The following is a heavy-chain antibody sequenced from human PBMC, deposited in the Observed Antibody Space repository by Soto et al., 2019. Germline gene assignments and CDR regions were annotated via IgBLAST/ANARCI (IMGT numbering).Heavy chain of an antibody. Sequence: EVQLVESGGGLVQPGRSLRLSCAASGFTFDDYAMHWVRQAPGKGLEWVSGISWNSGSIGYADSVKGRFTISRDNAKNSLYLQMNSLRAEDTALYYCAKDYGESDYYYYGMDVWGQGTTVTVSS. J-gene: IGHJ6*02. CDR2: ISWNSGSI. CDR1: GFTFDDYA. V-gene: IGHV3-9*01. CDR3: AKDYGESDYYYYGMDV. D-gene: IGHD3-10*01.